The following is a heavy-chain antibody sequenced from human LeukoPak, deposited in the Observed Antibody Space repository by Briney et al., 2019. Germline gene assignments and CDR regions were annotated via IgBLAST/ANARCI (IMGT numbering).Heavy chain of an antibody. CDR1: GYTFTGYY. J-gene: IGHJ6*03. D-gene: IGHD2-2*01. CDR2: INPNSGGT. V-gene: IGHV1-2*02. Sequence: GASVKVSCKASGYTFTGYYLHWVRQAPGQGLEGMGWINPNSGGTKYAQKFQGRVTMTRDTSISTAYMELNRLRSDDTAVYYCARGLVPRYYYYMDVWGKGTTVTVSS. CDR3: ARGLVPRYYYYMDV.